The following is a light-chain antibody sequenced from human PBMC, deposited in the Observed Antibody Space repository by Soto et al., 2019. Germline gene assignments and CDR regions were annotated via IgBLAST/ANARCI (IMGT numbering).Light chain of an antibody. V-gene: IGLV2-23*01. CDR3: CSYAGSSTYV. CDR1: TSDVGRYKF. CDR2: EGS. Sequence: QSALTQPASVSGSPGQSITISCTGTTSDVGRYKFVSWYQQHPGKAPKLLIYEGSKRPSGVSNRFSGSKSGNTASLTISGLQAEDEADYYCCSYAGSSTYVFGTGTKLTVL. J-gene: IGLJ1*01.